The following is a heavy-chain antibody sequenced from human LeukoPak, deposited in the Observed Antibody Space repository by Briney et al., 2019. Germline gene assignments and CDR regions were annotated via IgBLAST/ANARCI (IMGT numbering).Heavy chain of an antibody. Sequence: SETLSLTCAVSGYSISSGYYWGWIRQPQGKGLEWIGSIYHSGSTYYNPSLKSRVTISVDTSKNQFSLKLSSVTAADTAVYYCARVEGYYDYVWGSYRPTNTIDYWGQGTLVTVSS. V-gene: IGHV4-38-2*01. J-gene: IGHJ4*02. CDR3: ARVEGYYDYVWGSYRPTNTIDY. D-gene: IGHD3-16*02. CDR2: IYHSGST. CDR1: GYSISSGYY.